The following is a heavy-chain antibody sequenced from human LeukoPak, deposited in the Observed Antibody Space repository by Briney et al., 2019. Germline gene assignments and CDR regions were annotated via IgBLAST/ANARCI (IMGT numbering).Heavy chain of an antibody. J-gene: IGHJ6*02. CDR3: AREYPYYDILTDRGIDYYYGMDV. Sequence: EASVKVSCKASGYTFTSYGISWGRQAPGQGLEWMGWISAYNGNTNYAQKLQGRVTMTTDTSTSTAYMKLRSLKSDHTTVYYCAREYPYYDILTDRGIDYYYGMDVWGQGTTVTVSS. CDR2: ISAYNGNT. V-gene: IGHV1-18*01. CDR1: GYTFTSYG. D-gene: IGHD3-9*01.